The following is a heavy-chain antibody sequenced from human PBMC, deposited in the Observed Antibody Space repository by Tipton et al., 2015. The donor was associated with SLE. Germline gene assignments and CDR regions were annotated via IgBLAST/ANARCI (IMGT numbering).Heavy chain of an antibody. CDR3: ARDIAAAGTGDDAFDI. CDR1: GYTSTSYY. D-gene: IGHD6-13*01. V-gene: IGHV1-46*01. J-gene: IGHJ3*02. Sequence: QVQLVQSGAEVKKPGASVKVSCKASGYTSTSYYMHWVRQAPGQGLEWMGIINPSGGGTSYAQKFQGRVTMTRDTSTSTVYMELSSLRSEDTAVYYCARDIAAAGTGDDAFDIWGQGTMVTVSS. CDR2: INPSGGGT.